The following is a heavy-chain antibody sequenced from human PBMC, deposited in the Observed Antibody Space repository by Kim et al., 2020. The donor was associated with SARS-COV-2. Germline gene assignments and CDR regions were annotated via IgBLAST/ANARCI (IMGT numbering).Heavy chain of an antibody. V-gene: IGHV3-15*01. CDR2: IKSKTDGGTT. J-gene: IGHJ4*02. CDR1: GFTFSNAW. Sequence: GGSLRLSCAASGFTFSNAWMSWVRQAPGKGLEWVGRIKSKTDGGTTDYAAPVKGRFTISRDDSKNTRYLQMNSLKTEDTAVYYCTTDQAYYYDSSGYYVRDYWGQGTLVTVSS. D-gene: IGHD3-22*01. CDR3: TTDQAYYYDSSGYYVRDY.